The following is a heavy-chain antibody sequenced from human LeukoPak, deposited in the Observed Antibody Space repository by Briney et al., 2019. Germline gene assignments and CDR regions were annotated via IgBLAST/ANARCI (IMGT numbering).Heavy chain of an antibody. CDR1: GFTFSSYA. V-gene: IGHV3-30-3*01. J-gene: IGHJ4*02. CDR3: ARDPHPAAFIAVAGTGADY. CDR2: ISYDGSNK. D-gene: IGHD6-19*01. Sequence: PGGSLRLSCAASGFTFSSYAMHWVRQAPGKGLEWVAVISYDGSNKYYADSAKGRFTISRDNSKNTLYLQMNSLRAEDTAVYYCARDPHPAAFIAVAGTGADYWGQGTLVTVSS.